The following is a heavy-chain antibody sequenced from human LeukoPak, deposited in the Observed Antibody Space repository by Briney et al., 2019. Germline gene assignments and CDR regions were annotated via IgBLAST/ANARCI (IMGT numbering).Heavy chain of an antibody. V-gene: IGHV4-59*01. Sequence: SETLSLTCAVYGGSFSGYYWTWIRQPPGKGLEWIGYIYYSGSTNYNPSLKSRVTISVDTSKNQFSLKLSSVTAADTAVYYCAREPPYDILTGYYSGWFDPWGQGTLVTVSS. D-gene: IGHD3-9*01. CDR2: IYYSGST. J-gene: IGHJ5*02. CDR1: GGSFSGYY. CDR3: AREPPYDILTGYYSGWFDP.